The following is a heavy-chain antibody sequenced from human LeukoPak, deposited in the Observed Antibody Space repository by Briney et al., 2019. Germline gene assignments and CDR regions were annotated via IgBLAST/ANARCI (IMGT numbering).Heavy chain of an antibody. Sequence: SETLSLTCAVYGGSFSGYYWSWIRQPPGKGLEWIGEINHSGSTNYNPSLKSRVTISADTSKNQFSLKLSSVTAADTAVYYCARGRVAAAGKAPTFDYWGQGTLVTVSS. J-gene: IGHJ4*02. V-gene: IGHV4-34*01. D-gene: IGHD6-13*01. CDR2: INHSGST. CDR3: ARGRVAAAGKAPTFDY. CDR1: GGSFSGYY.